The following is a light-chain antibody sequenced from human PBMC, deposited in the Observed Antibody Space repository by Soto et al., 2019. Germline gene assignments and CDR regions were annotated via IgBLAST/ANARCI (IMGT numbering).Light chain of an antibody. CDR1: QSISSH. CDR2: AAS. Sequence: DIQMTQSPSSLSASVGDRVTITCRTSQSISSHLNWYQQKPGKAPKFLIYAASNLQSGVPSRFSGSGSGTDFTLTINSLQPEDFATYYCQQSFTIFPTFGQGTKVDIK. J-gene: IGKJ1*01. CDR3: QQSFTIFPT. V-gene: IGKV1-39*01.